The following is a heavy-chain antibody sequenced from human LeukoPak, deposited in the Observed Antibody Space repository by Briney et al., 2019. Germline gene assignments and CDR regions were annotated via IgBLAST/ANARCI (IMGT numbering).Heavy chain of an antibody. CDR3: ARPTAVGATPRAFDI. J-gene: IGHJ3*02. V-gene: IGHV3-48*03. Sequence: PGGSLRLSCAASGFTFSSYEMNWVRQAPGKGLEWGSYMSSSGGTIYYADSVKGRFTISRDNAKSSLYLQMNSLRVEDTAVYYCARPTAVGATPRAFDIWGQGTMVTVSS. D-gene: IGHD1-26*01. CDR2: MSSSGGTI. CDR1: GFTFSSYE.